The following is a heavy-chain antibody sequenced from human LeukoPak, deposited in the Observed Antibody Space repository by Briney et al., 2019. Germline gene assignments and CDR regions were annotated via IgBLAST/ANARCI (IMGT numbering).Heavy chain of an antibody. D-gene: IGHD4-23*01. J-gene: IGHJ4*02. CDR2: ISGSSGNT. Sequence: PGGSLRLSCAASGFTLSSYAMSWVRQAPGKGLDWVSAISGSSGNTYYADSVKGRFTISRDNSKNTLYLQMNSLRAEDTAVYYCAKDQYGGNPQYYFDYWGQGTLVTVSS. CDR3: AKDQYGGNPQYYFDY. V-gene: IGHV3-23*01. CDR1: GFTLSSYA.